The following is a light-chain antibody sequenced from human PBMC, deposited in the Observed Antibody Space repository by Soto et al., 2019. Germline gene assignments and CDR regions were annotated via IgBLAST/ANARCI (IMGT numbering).Light chain of an antibody. Sequence: DIQMTQSPSSLSASVGDRVTITCRASQGISNYLAWYQQKPGKVPKLLIYAASTLQSGVPSRFSGSGSGTDFTLTISSVQPEDVATYYWQKYNSAPRTFGQGTKVEIK. CDR2: AAS. CDR1: QGISNY. CDR3: QKYNSAPRT. V-gene: IGKV1-27*01. J-gene: IGKJ1*01.